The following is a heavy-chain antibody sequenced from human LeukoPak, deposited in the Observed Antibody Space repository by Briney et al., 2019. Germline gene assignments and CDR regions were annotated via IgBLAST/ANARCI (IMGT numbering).Heavy chain of an antibody. Sequence: QASETLSLTCAVYGGSFSGYYWSWIRQPPGKGLEWIGEINHSGSTNYNPSLKSRVTISVDTSKNQFSLKLSSVTAADTAVYYCARGVDVEMVDYWGQGTLVTVSS. CDR2: INHSGST. D-gene: IGHD5-24*01. V-gene: IGHV4-34*01. CDR3: ARGVDVEMVDY. J-gene: IGHJ4*02. CDR1: GGSFSGYY.